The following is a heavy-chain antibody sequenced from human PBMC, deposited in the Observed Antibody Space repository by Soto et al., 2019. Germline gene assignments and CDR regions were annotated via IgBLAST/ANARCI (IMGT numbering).Heavy chain of an antibody. D-gene: IGHD3-16*01. V-gene: IGHV3-21*01. CDR3: ARDLHYDYVWGSYYRALEGLAFDI. CDR1: GFTFSRYS. CDR2: ISSSSSYI. J-gene: IGHJ3*02. Sequence: GGSLRLSCAASGFTFSRYSMDWVRQAPGKGLEWVSSISSSSSYIYYADSVKGRFTISRDNAKNSLYLQMNSLRAEDTAVYYCARDLHYDYVWGSYYRALEGLAFDIWGQGTMVTVSS.